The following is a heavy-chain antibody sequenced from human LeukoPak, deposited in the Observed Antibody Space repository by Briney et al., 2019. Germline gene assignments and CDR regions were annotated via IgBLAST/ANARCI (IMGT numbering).Heavy chain of an antibody. J-gene: IGHJ4*02. Sequence: DSVKGRFTISRDNAKNSLYLEMTSLRTEDTAVYYCASGSPAGDYWGQGTLVTVSP. CDR3: ASGSPAGDY. D-gene: IGHD1-26*01. V-gene: IGHV3-7*01.